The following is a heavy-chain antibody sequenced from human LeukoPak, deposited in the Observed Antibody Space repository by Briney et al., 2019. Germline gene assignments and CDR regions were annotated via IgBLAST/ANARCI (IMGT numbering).Heavy chain of an antibody. J-gene: IGHJ4*02. D-gene: IGHD4-17*01. CDR1: GFTFRRHW. CDR2: IKQDGTE. V-gene: IGHV3-7*01. CDR3: VRGPDYGDRLDYFDN. Sequence: GGSLRLSCAASGFTFRRHWMSWVRQAPGKGPAWVAHIKQDGTEYYVDSVKGRFIISRDNAKNSLYLQMNSLRAEDTAVYTCVRGPDYGDRLDYFDNWGQGTLVTVSS.